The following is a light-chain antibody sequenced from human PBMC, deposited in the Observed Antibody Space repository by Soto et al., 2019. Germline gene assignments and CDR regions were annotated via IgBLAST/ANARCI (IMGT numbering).Light chain of an antibody. CDR3: QPYKNWPLT. Sequence: ELEMTQPPATLSVSPGERATLSCRASQSVSNNLAWYQHKPGQAPTLLIYSASTMASGIPARFNGSGSGAELTINIPCLKSEDFEMDEGQPYKNWPLTFRRGTKVDNK. CDR1: QSVSNN. CDR2: SAS. V-gene: IGKV3-15*01. J-gene: IGKJ4*01.